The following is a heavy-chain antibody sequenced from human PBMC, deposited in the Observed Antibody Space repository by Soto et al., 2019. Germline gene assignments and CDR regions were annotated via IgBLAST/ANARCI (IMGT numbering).Heavy chain of an antibody. D-gene: IGHD1-26*01. CDR3: AREFGGSRVFDH. J-gene: IGHJ4*02. CDR1: GYTFTNYA. CDR2: INAGNGNT. V-gene: IGHV1-3*01. Sequence: ASVKVSCKASGYTFTNYAIHLVRQAPGQRLEWMGWINAGNGNTKYSQKFQGRVTITRDTSTSTVYMEFRSLRSEDTAVYFCAREFGGSRVFDHWGQGTLVTVSS.